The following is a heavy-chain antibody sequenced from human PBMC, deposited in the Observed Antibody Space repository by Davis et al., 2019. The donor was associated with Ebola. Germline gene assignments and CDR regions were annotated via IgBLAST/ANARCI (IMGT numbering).Heavy chain of an antibody. Sequence: PSETLSLTCDVSGPSISSLNWWSWVRQPPGKGLEWIGEINHSGTTDYNPSLESRFTISVATSKSQFSLKMTSVTAADTAVYYCARDNYRDDFWSGYFFGQRKDVRDKKTNYYYAYMDVWGKGTTVTVSS. J-gene: IGHJ6*03. V-gene: IGHV4-4*02. D-gene: IGHD3-3*01. CDR3: ARDNYRDDFWSGYFFGQRKDVRDKKTNYYYAYMDV. CDR1: GPSISSLNW. CDR2: INHSGTT.